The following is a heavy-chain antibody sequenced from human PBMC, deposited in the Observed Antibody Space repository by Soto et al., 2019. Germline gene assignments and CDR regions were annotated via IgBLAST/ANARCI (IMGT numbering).Heavy chain of an antibody. CDR2: INPSSGTT. CDR1: GYTFTSYY. D-gene: IGHD6-13*01. J-gene: IGHJ6*02. CDR3: ARDLQTEGTAAGRMDGMDV. Sequence: QVQLLQSGAELRKPGASVKVSCKASGYTFTSYYIHWVRQAPGQGLEWMGVINPSSGTTNYAQKFQGRVTMTRDTSAGTLYMELSNLRSEDTAVYYCARDLQTEGTAAGRMDGMDVWGQGTTVTVSS. V-gene: IGHV1-46*01.